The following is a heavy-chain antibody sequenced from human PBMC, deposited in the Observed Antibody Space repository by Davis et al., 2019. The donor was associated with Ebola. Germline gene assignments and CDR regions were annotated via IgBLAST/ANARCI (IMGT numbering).Heavy chain of an antibody. CDR1: GYTFTNYG. CDR2: INPNSGGT. Sequence: AASVKVSCKASGYTFTNYGITWVRQAPGQGPEWMGRINPNSGGTNYAQKFQGRVTMTRDTSISTAYMELSRLRSDDTAVYYCAREGRPSNDAFDIWGQGTMVTVSS. D-gene: IGHD1-26*01. CDR3: AREGRPSNDAFDI. J-gene: IGHJ3*02. V-gene: IGHV1-2*06.